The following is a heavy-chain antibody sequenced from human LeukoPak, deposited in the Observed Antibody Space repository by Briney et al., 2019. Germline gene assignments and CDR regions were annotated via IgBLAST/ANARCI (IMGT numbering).Heavy chain of an antibody. Sequence: GSSVKVSCKASGGTFSSYAITWVRQAPGQGLEWMGGIIPIVETANHAQKFQGRVTITADESTSTAHMELSSLRSEDTAVYYCATVRGTLRPIPLMDVWGQGTTVTVSS. D-gene: IGHD3-16*01. J-gene: IGHJ6*02. CDR1: GGTFSSYA. CDR3: ATVRGTLRPIPLMDV. V-gene: IGHV1-69*01. CDR2: IIPIVETA.